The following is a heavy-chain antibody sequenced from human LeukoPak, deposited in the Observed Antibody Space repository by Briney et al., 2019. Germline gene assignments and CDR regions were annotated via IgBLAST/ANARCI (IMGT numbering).Heavy chain of an antibody. D-gene: IGHD5-18*01. J-gene: IGHJ4*02. CDR2: IYYSGST. CDR1: GDSISSYY. Sequence: SETLSLSCTVSGDSISSYYWSWIRQPPGKGLEWIGYIYYSGSTNYNPSLKSRVTIPVDTSKNQFSLNLSSVTAADTAVYYCASGFSYGPYYFDYWGQGTLVTVSS. CDR3: ASGFSYGPYYFDY. V-gene: IGHV4-59*01.